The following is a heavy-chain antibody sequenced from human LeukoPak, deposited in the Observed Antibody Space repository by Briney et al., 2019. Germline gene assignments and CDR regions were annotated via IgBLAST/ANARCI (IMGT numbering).Heavy chain of an antibody. CDR1: GGTFGSYA. CDR2: IIPIFGTA. CDR3: ARVHCSSTSCYTGASYYYYMDV. Sequence: ASVKVSCKASGGTFGSYAISWVRQAPGQGLEWMGGIIPIFGTANYAQKFQGRVTITTDESTSTAYMELSSLRSEDTAVYYCARVHCSSTSCYTGASYYYYMDVWGKGTTVTVSS. D-gene: IGHD2-2*02. V-gene: IGHV1-69*05. J-gene: IGHJ6*03.